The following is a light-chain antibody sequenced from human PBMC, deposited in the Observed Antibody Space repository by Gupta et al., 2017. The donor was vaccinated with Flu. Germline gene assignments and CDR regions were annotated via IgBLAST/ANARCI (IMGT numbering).Light chain of an antibody. V-gene: IGLV2-14*01. CDR3: GSYTSSSTVV. Sequence: SALTQPASVSGSPGQSITISCTGTSSDVGGYNYVSWYQQHPGKAPKLMIYEVSNRPTGVSNRFSGSKSGNTASLTISGREAEDEADYYCGSYTSSSTVVFGGGTKLTVL. CDR1: SSDVGGYNY. CDR2: EVS. J-gene: IGLJ2*01.